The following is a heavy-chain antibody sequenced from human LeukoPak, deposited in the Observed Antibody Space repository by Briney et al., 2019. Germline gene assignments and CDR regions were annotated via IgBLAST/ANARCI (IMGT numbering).Heavy chain of an antibody. CDR3: ARGCITTSCMDY. J-gene: IGHJ4*02. CDR2: INHSGST. CDR1: GGSFSTYY. V-gene: IGHV4-34*01. Sequence: PSETLSLTCALSGGSFSTYYWSWIRQPPGKGLEWIGEINHSGSTNYNPSLKSRVTISVDTSKNQFSLKVSSVTAADTALYYCARGCITTSCMDYWGQGTLVTATS. D-gene: IGHD2-2*01.